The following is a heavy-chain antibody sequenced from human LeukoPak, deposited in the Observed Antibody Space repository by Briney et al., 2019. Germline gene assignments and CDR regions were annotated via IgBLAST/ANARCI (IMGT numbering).Heavy chain of an antibody. CDR1: GGSISSSSYY. V-gene: IGHV4-39*01. Sequence: SETLSLTCTVSGGSISSSSYYWDWSRQPPGKGLEWIGSIYYSGSTYYNPSLKSRVTISVDTSKNQFSLKLRSVTASDTAVYYCPRHGGPYSSSWFPLSSWFHPWGRGTVVSVSS. J-gene: IGHJ5*02. D-gene: IGHD6-13*01. CDR3: PRHGGPYSSSWFPLSSWFHP. CDR2: IYYSGST.